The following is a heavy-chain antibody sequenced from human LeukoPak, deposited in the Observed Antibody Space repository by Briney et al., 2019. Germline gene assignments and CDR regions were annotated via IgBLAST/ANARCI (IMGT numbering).Heavy chain of an antibody. Sequence: SETLSLTCTVSGGSISSGSYYWSWIRQPAGKGLEWIGRIYTSGSTNYNPSLKSRVTISVDTSKNQFSLKLSSVTAADTAVYYCARAALPATAIGPFFDYWGQGTLVTVSS. CDR2: IYTSGST. CDR1: GGSISSGSYY. CDR3: ARAALPATAIGPFFDY. J-gene: IGHJ4*02. V-gene: IGHV4-61*02. D-gene: IGHD2-2*02.